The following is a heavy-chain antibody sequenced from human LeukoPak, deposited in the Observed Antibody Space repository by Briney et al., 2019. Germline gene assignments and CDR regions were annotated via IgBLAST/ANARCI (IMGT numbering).Heavy chain of an antibody. D-gene: IGHD6-19*01. CDR2: IYYSGST. J-gene: IGHJ5*02. V-gene: IGHV4-59*01. CDR3: ARAVAGTLWFDP. CDR1: GGSIRSYY. Sequence: SETLSLTCTVSGGSIRSYYWSWIRQPPGKGLEWIGYIYYSGSTNYNPSLKSRVTISVDTSKNQFSLKLSSVTAADTAVYYCARAVAGTLWFDPWGQGTLVTVSS.